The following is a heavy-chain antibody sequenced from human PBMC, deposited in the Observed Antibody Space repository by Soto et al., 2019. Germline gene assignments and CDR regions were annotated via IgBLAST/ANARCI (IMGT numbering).Heavy chain of an antibody. V-gene: IGHV3-21*01. CDR1: GFTFSSYT. J-gene: IGHJ4*02. CDR2: ISSSSSYI. CDR3: ARDWRGDYYFAY. Sequence: EVQLVESGGGLVKPGGSLRLSCAASGFTFSSYTMNWVRQAPGKGLEWVSSISSSSSYIYYADSLKGRFTISRDNAKNSLYLQMNSLRAEDTAVYYCARDWRGDYYFAYWGQGTLVTVSS. D-gene: IGHD3-3*01.